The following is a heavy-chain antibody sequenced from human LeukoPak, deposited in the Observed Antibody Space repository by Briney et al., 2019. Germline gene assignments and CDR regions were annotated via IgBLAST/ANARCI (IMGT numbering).Heavy chain of an antibody. CDR3: AKRGVVIRVILVGFHKEAYYFDS. CDR2: ISDRGTT. Sequence: GGSLRLSCAVSGITLSNYGMSWVRQAPGKGLEWVAGISDRGTTKYAHSVKGRFTISRDNPKNTLYLQMNSMRAEDTAVYFCAKRGVVIRVILVGFHKEAYYFDSWGQGALVTVSS. J-gene: IGHJ4*02. CDR1: GITLSNYG. D-gene: IGHD3-22*01. V-gene: IGHV3-23*01.